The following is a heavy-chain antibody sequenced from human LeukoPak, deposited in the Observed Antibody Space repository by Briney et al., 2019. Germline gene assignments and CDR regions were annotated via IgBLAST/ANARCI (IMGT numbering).Heavy chain of an antibody. D-gene: IGHD3-16*01. J-gene: IGHJ4*02. CDR2: INHSGST. Sequence: SETLSLTCAVYGGSFSGYYWSWIRQPPGKGLEWIGEINHSGSTNYNPSLKSRVTISVDTSKSQFSLKLSSVTAADTAVYYCARGVIWGSPDYWGQGTLVTVSS. CDR1: GGSFSGYY. V-gene: IGHV4-34*01. CDR3: ARGVIWGSPDY.